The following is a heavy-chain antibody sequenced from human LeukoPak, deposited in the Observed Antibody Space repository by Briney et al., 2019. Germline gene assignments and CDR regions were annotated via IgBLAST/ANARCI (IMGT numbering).Heavy chain of an antibody. CDR1: GFTFSRYA. CDR2: IGGSGGTT. Sequence: PGRSLRLSCAASGFTFSRYAMSWVRQAPGKGLEWVSSIGGSGGTTYYADSVQGRFTISRDNSKNTLYLQMNSLSAEDTAVYYCAKDLSWFGGSLATFGYWGQGTLATVSS. D-gene: IGHD3-10*01. CDR3: AKDLSWFGGSLATFGY. J-gene: IGHJ4*02. V-gene: IGHV3-23*01.